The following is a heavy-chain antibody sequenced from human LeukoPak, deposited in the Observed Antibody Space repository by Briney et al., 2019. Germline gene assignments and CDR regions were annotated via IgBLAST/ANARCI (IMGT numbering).Heavy chain of an antibody. D-gene: IGHD2-15*01. CDR1: GFTFSTYG. J-gene: IGHJ4*02. Sequence: PGGSLSLSCVASGFTFSTYGMHWVRQAPGKGPEWVAVISNDGSNKYHAESVKGRFTISRDNSKNTLYLQMNSLRAEDTAVYYCAKDAGHCSGGSCYRQDYWGQGTLVTVSS. CDR2: ISNDGSNK. V-gene: IGHV3-30*18. CDR3: AKDAGHCSGGSCYRQDY.